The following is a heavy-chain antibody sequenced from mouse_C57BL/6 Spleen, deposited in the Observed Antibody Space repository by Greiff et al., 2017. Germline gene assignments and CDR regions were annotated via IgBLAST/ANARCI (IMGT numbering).Heavy chain of an antibody. J-gene: IGHJ4*01. CDR1: GFNIKDDY. Sequence: EVQLQQSGAELVRPGASVKLSCTASGFNIKDDYMHWVKQRPEQGLEWIGWIDPENGDTEYASKFQGKATITADTSSNTAYLQLSSLTSEDTAVYYCTTGYGSSYYAMDYWGQGTSVTVSS. D-gene: IGHD1-1*01. CDR3: TTGYGSSYYAMDY. V-gene: IGHV14-4*01. CDR2: IDPENGDT.